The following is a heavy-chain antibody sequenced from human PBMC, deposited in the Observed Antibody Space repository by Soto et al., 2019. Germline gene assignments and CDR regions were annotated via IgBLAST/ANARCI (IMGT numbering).Heavy chain of an antibody. V-gene: IGHV4-59*01. CDR2: IYYSGST. D-gene: IGHD3-9*01. CDR1: GGSISSYY. CDR3: ASAGNYDILAGYSHYYYYYGMDV. Sequence: QVQLQESGPGLVKPSESLSRTCTVSGGSISSYYWSWIRQPPVKGLEWIGCIYYSGSTNYNPSLRSLVTILVDTSKNQLSLKLSSVTAADTAVYYCASAGNYDILAGYSHYYYYYGMDVWGQGTTVTVSS. J-gene: IGHJ6*02.